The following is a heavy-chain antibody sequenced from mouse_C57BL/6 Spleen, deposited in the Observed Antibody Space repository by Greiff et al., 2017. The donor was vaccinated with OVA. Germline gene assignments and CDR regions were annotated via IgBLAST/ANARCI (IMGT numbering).Heavy chain of an antibody. V-gene: IGHV1-18*01. CDR2: INPNNGGT. CDR3: ARGYGSSYRAWFAY. CDR1: GYTFTDYN. D-gene: IGHD1-1*01. Sequence: EVQLQQSGPELVKPGASVKIPCKASGYTFTDYNMDWVKQSHGKSLEWIGDINPNNGGTIYNQKFKGKATLTVDKSSSTAYMELRSLTSEDTAVYYCARGYGSSYRAWFAYWGQGTLVTVSA. J-gene: IGHJ3*01.